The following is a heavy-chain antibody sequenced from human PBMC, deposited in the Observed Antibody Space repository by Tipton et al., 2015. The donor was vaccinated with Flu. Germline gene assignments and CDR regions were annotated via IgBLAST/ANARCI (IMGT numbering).Heavy chain of an antibody. J-gene: IGHJ4*02. V-gene: IGHV4-59*08. CDR2: IYYSGST. D-gene: IGHD5-12*01. Sequence: TLSLTCTVSGGSISSYYWSWIRQPPGKGLEWIGYIYYSGSTNYNPSLKSRVTLSVDTSKKQFSLTLSSVTAADTAVYYCARLTRIRRGYSGYDWGMRYYFDYWGQGTLVTVSS. CDR1: GGSISSYY. CDR3: ARLTRIRRGYSGYDWGMRYYFDY.